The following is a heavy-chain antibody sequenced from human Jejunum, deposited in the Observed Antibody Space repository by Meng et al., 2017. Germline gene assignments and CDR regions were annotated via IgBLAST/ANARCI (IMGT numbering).Heavy chain of an antibody. D-gene: IGHD3-22*01. CDR3: ARDRDYSDNGMDV. CDR2: ISSSGTFI. CDR1: GFTFSSYT. Sequence: GESLKISCAASGFTFSSYTMNWVRQAPGKGLEWVSSISSSGTFIYNADSLKGRFTISRDNAKNSLNLQMNSLRVEDTAIYYCARDRDYSDNGMDVWGQGNTVT. V-gene: IGHV3-21*01. J-gene: IGHJ6*02.